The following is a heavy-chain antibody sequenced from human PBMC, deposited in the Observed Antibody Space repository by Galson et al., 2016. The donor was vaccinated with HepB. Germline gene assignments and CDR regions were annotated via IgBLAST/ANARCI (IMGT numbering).Heavy chain of an antibody. Sequence: SVKVSCKASGDTFSNYAITWVRQVPGQGLEWMGGIITIFDKTNYAQKFQGRVTITADKSTSTASLELRSLRSEDTAMYYCAREGDVIRGPLDYWGQGTLVTVSS. CDR1: GDTFSNYA. V-gene: IGHV1-69*06. D-gene: IGHD3-10*01. J-gene: IGHJ4*02. CDR3: AREGDVIRGPLDY. CDR2: IITIFDKT.